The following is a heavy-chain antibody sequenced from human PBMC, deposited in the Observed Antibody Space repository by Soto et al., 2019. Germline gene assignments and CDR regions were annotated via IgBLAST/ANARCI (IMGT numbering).Heavy chain of an antibody. V-gene: IGHV4-39*07. CDR1: GGSISSSSYH. Sequence: SETLSLTCTVSGGSISSSSYHWGWIRQPPGKGLEWIGSIYYSGSTYYNPSLKSRVTISVDTSKNQFSLKLSSVTAADTAVYYCARASGGDSSGYYFDYWGQGTLVTVSS. CDR2: IYYSGST. J-gene: IGHJ4*02. D-gene: IGHD3-22*01. CDR3: ARASGGDSSGYYFDY.